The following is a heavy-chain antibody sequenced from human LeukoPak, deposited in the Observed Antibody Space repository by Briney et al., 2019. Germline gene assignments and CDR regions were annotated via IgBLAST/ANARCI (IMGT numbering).Heavy chain of an antibody. D-gene: IGHD6-13*01. CDR3: AKAGYSSSYLLGGYFDY. CDR1: GFTFSSYA. V-gene: IGHV3-23*01. Sequence: PGGSLRLSCAASGFTFSSYAMSWVRQALGKGLEWVSAISGSGGSTYYADSVKGRFTISRDNSKNTLYLQMNSLRAEDTAVYYCAKAGYSSSYLLGGYFDYWGQGTLVTVSS. CDR2: ISGSGGST. J-gene: IGHJ4*02.